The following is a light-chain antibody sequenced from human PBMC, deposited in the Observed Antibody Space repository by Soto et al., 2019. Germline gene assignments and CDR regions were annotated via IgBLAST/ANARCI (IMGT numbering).Light chain of an antibody. CDR2: GAS. V-gene: IGKV3-15*01. Sequence: ELMMTHSPATLSVSTGERATLSCRASQSVKSSLAWYQQKPGQAPRLVIYGASTRATGIPARFSGSGSGTEGTLTISSLKSEDAAVYDCQHYNHWLWTFGQGTKVDIK. J-gene: IGKJ1*01. CDR3: QHYNHWLWT. CDR1: QSVKSS.